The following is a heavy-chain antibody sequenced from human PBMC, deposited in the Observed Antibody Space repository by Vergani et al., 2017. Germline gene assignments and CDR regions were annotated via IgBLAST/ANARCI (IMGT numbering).Heavy chain of an antibody. CDR1: GFTLSSYE. J-gene: IGHJ4*02. Sequence: EVQLVESGGGLVQPGGSLRLSCAASGFTLSSYEMNWVRQAPGQGLEWVSYISSSGSTIYYADSVKGRFTIARDNAKNSLYLQMNSLRAEDTAVYYCARAYCSGGSCYFRIVPHFDYWGQGTLVTVSS. CDR3: ARAYCSGGSCYFRIVPHFDY. V-gene: IGHV3-48*03. CDR2: ISSSGSTI. D-gene: IGHD2-15*01.